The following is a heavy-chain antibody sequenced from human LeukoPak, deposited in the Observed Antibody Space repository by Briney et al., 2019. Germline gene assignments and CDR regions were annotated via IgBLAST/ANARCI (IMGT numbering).Heavy chain of an antibody. V-gene: IGHV3-7*01. J-gene: IGHJ4*02. Sequence: GVSLRRSCAASGFTISRYWMSWVRQAPGQGLEWVADIIQAGSEKFYADSVKGRFTISRDNAKSSLYLQMNSLRAEDTAVYYCARVTPGGVGSFDYWGQGTLVTVSS. CDR3: ARVTPGGVGSFDY. CDR1: GFTISRYW. D-gene: IGHD3-10*01. CDR2: IIQAGSEK.